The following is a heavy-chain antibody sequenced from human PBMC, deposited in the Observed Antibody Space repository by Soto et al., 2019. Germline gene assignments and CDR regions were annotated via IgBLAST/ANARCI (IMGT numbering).Heavy chain of an antibody. V-gene: IGHV3-30*03. J-gene: IGHJ4*02. CDR3: ADARVGDSHFDF. CDR1: GFTFNNYG. CDR2: ISYDGSYK. Sequence: QVKLVESGGGVVQPGRSLRLSCAASGFTFNNYGMHWVRQAPGKGLEWVAMISYDGSYKYYADSVKGRFTISRATPKDTLYLQMNSLRAEDTAVYYCADARVGDSHFDFWGQGTLVTVAA. D-gene: IGHD1-26*01.